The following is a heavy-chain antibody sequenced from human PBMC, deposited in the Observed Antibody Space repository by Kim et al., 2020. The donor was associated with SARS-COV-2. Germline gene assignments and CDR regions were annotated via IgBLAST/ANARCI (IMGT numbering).Heavy chain of an antibody. CDR3: ARLAAAGVIDY. J-gene: IGHJ4*02. V-gene: IGHV4-31*03. CDR1: GGSISSGGYY. D-gene: IGHD6-13*01. Sequence: SETLSLTCTVSGGSISSGGYYWSWIRQHPGKGLEWIGYIYYSGSTYYNPSLKSRVTISVDTSKNQFSLKLSSVTAADTAVYYCARLAAAGVIDYWGQGTLVTVSS. CDR2: IYYSGST.